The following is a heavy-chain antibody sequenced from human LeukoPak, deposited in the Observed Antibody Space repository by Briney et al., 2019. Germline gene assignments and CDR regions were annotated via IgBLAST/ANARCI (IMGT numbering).Heavy chain of an antibody. CDR3: ARGVGGYCSSTDCRDYDN. CDR1: GFTFSSYA. J-gene: IGHJ4*02. Sequence: GGSLRLSCAAPGFTFSSYAMSWVRQAPGKGLEWVSAISGSGDGTYYADSVKGRFTVSRDNSKNTLYLQMNNLRAEDSAAYYCARGVGGYCSSTDCRDYDNWGQGTLVTVSS. D-gene: IGHD2-2*01. CDR2: ISGSGDGT. V-gene: IGHV3-23*01.